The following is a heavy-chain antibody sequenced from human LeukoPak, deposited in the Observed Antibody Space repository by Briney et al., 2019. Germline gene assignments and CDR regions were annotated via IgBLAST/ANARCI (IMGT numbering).Heavy chain of an antibody. D-gene: IGHD3-10*01. J-gene: IGHJ4*02. CDR2: IYSGGST. CDR1: EFSVGSNY. V-gene: IGHV3-66*01. CDR3: ARGKPTLRGVLDY. Sequence: GGSLRLSCAASEFSVGSNYMTWVRQAPGKGLEWVSLIYSGGSTYYADSVKGRFTISRDNSKNTLYLQMNSLRAEDTAVYYCARGKPTLRGVLDYWGQGTLVTASS.